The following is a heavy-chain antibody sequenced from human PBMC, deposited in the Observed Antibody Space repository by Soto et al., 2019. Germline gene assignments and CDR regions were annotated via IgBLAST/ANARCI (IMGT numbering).Heavy chain of an antibody. CDR3: ARDQDPSRNGNYYGMDV. V-gene: IGHV1-18*01. Sequence: ASVKVSCKASGYTFTSYGMRWVRQAPGRGFEWMGWIDAYNGNTKYAQKLQGRVTMTIDTFTSTAYMELRSLRSDDTAVYYCARDQDPSRNGNYYGMDVWGQGTTVTVSS. D-gene: IGHD2-8*01. CDR1: GYTFTSYG. J-gene: IGHJ6*02. CDR2: IDAYNGNT.